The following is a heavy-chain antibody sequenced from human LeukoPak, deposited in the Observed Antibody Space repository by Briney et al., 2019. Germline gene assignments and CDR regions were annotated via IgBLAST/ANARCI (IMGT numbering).Heavy chain of an antibody. V-gene: IGHV3-30*02. CDR1: GFTFSSYG. CDR2: IRYDGSNK. J-gene: IGHJ4*02. CDR3: AKDHYSDFDY. D-gene: IGHD2-15*01. Sequence: PGRSLRLSCAASGFTFSSYGMHWVRQAPGKGLEWVAFIRYDGSNKYYADSVKGRFTISRDNSKNTLYLQMNSLRAEDTAVYYCAKDHYSDFDYWGQGTLVTVSS.